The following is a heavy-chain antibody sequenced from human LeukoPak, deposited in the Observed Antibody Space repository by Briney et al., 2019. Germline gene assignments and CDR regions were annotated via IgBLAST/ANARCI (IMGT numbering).Heavy chain of an antibody. CDR1: GGTFSSYA. CDR3: ARAMTTVTTTFDY. Sequence: SVKVSCKASGGTFSSYAISWVRQAPGQGLGWMGGIIPIFGTANYAQKFQGRVTITTDESTSTAYMELSSLRSEDTAVYYCARAMTTVTTTFDYWGQGTLVTVSS. V-gene: IGHV1-69*05. D-gene: IGHD4-11*01. CDR2: IIPIFGTA. J-gene: IGHJ4*02.